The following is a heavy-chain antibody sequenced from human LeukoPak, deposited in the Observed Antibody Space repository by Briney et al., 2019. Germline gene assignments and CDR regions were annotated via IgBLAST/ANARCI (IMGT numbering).Heavy chain of an antibody. CDR2: ILYDGSNQ. CDR1: GFTFSSYG. V-gene: IGHV3-30*18. J-gene: IGHJ6*02. Sequence: PGRSLRLSCAASGFTFSSYGMCWVRQAPGKGLEWVAVILYDGSNQYYADSVKGRFTISRDNSKNTVDLQMNSLRGEDTAVYYCAKVRSPLYYYYAMDVWGQGTTVTVSS. CDR3: AKVRSPLYYYYAMDV.